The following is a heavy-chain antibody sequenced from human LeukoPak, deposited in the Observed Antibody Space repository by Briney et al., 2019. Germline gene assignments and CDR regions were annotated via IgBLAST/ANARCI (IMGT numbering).Heavy chain of an antibody. CDR2: ISYYRSNV. V-gene: IGHV3-30*09. J-gene: IGHJ4*02. D-gene: IGHD3-22*01. CDR3: ARVHFHLYNDSSGDTFDY. CDR1: EFTFCSYA. Sequence: RSLRLSCAATEFTFCSYALHWVRQAPGKWLDGVAEISYYRSNVVYADSVKGRFAISRGNSKNTLDLQMNSLRAEDTAVYYCARVHFHLYNDSSGDTFDYWGQGTLVTVSS.